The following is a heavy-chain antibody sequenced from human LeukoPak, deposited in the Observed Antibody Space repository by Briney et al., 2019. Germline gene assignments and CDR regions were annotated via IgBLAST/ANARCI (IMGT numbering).Heavy chain of an antibody. V-gene: IGHV3-7*01. J-gene: IGHJ4*02. Sequence: PGGPLRLSCAASGFTFSSYWMNWVRQAPGKGLAWVANIKQDGSEIYYVDSVKGRFTISRDNAKNSLYLQMNSLRAEDTAVYYCARVGRLLPFDYWGQGTLVTVSS. CDR2: IKQDGSEI. CDR1: GFTFSSYW. CDR3: ARVGRLLPFDY. D-gene: IGHD2-15*01.